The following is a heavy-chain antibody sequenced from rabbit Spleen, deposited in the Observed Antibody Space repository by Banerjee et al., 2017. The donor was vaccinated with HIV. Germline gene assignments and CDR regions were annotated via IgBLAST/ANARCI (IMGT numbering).Heavy chain of an antibody. V-gene: IGHV1S7*01. Sequence: QELVESGGGLVQPGESLKLTCKASGFSFNSGYDMCWVRQAPGKGLEWIGYIDPLFGITYYANWVNGRFSISRENAQNTVFLQMTSLTAADTATYFCARDGAGGSYFALWGQGTLVTVS. CDR3: ARDGAGGSYFAL. D-gene: IGHD8-1*01. CDR2: IDPLFGIT. CDR1: GFSFNSGYD. J-gene: IGHJ4*01.